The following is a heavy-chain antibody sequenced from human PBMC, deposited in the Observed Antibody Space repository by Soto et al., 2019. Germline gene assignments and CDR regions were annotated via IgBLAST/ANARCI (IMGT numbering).Heavy chain of an antibody. V-gene: IGHV3-11*01. Sequence: GGSLRLSCAASGFTFSDYYMSWIRQAPGKGLEWVSYISSSGSTIYYADSLKGRFTISRDNAKNSLYLQMNSLRAEDTAVYYCCSLPAAIYYYYYMDVWGKGTTVTVSS. D-gene: IGHD2-2*01. CDR2: ISSSGSTI. CDR1: GFTFSDYY. J-gene: IGHJ6*03. CDR3: CSLPAAIYYYYYMDV.